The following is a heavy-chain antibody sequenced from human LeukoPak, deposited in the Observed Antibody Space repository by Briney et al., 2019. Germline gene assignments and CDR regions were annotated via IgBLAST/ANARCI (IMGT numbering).Heavy chain of an antibody. D-gene: IGHD6-25*01. J-gene: IGHJ4*02. V-gene: IGHV4-39*07. CDR1: GGSISTSNYY. Sequence: SETLSLTCTVSGGSISTSNYYWGWIRQPPGKGLEWIGNIFYSGSTYYSPSLKSRVIISVDKSKNQFSLKLSSVTAADTAVYSCARKNIPSPRIRYSSDWNGRAFDYWGQGTLVTVSS. CDR3: ARKNIPSPRIRYSSDWNGRAFDY. CDR2: IFYSGST.